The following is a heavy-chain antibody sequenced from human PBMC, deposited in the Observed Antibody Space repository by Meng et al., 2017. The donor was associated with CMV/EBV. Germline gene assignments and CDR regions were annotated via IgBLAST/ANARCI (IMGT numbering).Heavy chain of an antibody. CDR2: INHSGST. J-gene: IGHJ6*02. Sequence: SETLSLTCAVYGGSFSGYYWSWIRQPPRKGLEWIGEINHSGSTNYNPSLKSRVTISVDTSKNQFSLKLSSVTAADTAVYYCARVFSHRGYSYGYFYYYGMDVWGQGTTVTVSS. V-gene: IGHV4-34*01. D-gene: IGHD5-18*01. CDR1: GGSFSGYY. CDR3: ARVFSHRGYSYGYFYYYGMDV.